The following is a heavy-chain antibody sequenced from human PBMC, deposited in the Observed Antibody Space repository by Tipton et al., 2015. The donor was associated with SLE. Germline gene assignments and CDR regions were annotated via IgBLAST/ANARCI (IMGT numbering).Heavy chain of an antibody. CDR1: GGSISSHY. J-gene: IGHJ3*02. V-gene: IGHV4-59*11. CDR3: ARSDYYDSSGYYSSAFDI. D-gene: IGHD3-22*01. Sequence: TLSLTCTVSGGSISSHYWSWIRQPPGKGLEWIGYIYNSGSGNYNPSLKSQVTISVATSENQFSPKLSSVSAADTAVYYCARSDYYDSSGYYSSAFDIWGQGSLVTVSS. CDR2: IYNSGSG.